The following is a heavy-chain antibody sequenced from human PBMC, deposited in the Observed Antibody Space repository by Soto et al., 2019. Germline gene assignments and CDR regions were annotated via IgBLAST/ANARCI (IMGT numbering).Heavy chain of an antibody. D-gene: IGHD6-13*01. CDR3: ARLAGSSLNYYYYGMDV. J-gene: IGHJ6*02. Sequence: SETLSLTCTVSGGSISSSSYYWGWIRQPPGKGLEWIGSIYYSGSTYYNPSLKSRVTISVDTSKNQFSLKLSSVTAADTAVYYCARLAGSSLNYYYYGMDVWGQGTTVTSP. V-gene: IGHV4-39*01. CDR1: GGSISSSSYY. CDR2: IYYSGST.